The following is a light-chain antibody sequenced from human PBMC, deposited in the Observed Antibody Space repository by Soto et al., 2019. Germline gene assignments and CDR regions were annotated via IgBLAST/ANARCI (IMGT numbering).Light chain of an antibody. CDR1: QSVLFSINQKNY. CDR2: WAS. CDR3: QQYYTTPPT. Sequence: DIVLTQSPDSVAVSLGERATINCKSSQSVLFSINQKNYLAWYHQKPGQPPKLLIYWASIRESGVPTRFSGSGSGTNFTLTISSLQAEDAAVYYCQQYYTTPPTFGLGTKWISN. J-gene: IGKJ1*01. V-gene: IGKV4-1*01.